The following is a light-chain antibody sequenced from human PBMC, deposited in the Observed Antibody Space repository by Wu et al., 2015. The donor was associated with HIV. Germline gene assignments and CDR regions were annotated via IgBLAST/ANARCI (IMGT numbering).Light chain of an antibody. J-gene: IGKJ2*01. V-gene: IGKV3D-20*02. CDR3: QDRES. Sequence: TQSLDTLSLSPGETGTLFCRASQGVSSLAWFQKKHGQPPRLLIYDTSRRASGTPDKFSGSGSGTNFFLTITRVDPEDFAVYFCQDRESFGQGT. CDR1: QGVSS. CDR2: DTS.